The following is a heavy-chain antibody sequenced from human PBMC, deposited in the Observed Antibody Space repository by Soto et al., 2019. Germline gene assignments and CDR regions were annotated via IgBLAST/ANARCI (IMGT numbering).Heavy chain of an antibody. CDR1: GGSISSSSYY. V-gene: IGHV4-39*01. J-gene: IGHJ5*02. Sequence: SETLSLTYSVSGGSISSSSYYWGWIRKPPGKGLEWIGSIYYSGSIYYNPSLKSRVTISVDTSKNQFSLKLSSVTAAETAVYYCARQSSGWYNWFDPWGQGTLLTVSS. CDR2: IYYSGSI. D-gene: IGHD6-19*01. CDR3: ARQSSGWYNWFDP.